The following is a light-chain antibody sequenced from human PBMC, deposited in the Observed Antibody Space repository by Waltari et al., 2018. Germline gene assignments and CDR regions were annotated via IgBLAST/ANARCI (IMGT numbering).Light chain of an antibody. J-gene: IGKJ1*01. CDR1: QSPLHSNGNDY. Sequence: DIVMTQSLLSLPATPGEPASMYCRPRQSPLHSNGNDYLDWYVQKPGQSPPLLIYLGSNRAPGVPDRCSGSGSDTEFTLQIGRVEAEDVGIYYCMQSLQTPPWTFGQGTKLEIK. CDR3: MQSLQTPPWT. CDR2: LGS. V-gene: IGKV2-28*01.